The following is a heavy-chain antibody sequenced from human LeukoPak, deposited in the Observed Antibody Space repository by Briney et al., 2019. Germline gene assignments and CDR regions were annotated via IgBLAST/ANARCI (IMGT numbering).Heavy chain of an antibody. CDR3: ARGIEEWLYLYY. V-gene: IGHV3-7*04. CDR1: GFTFAPYW. J-gene: IGHJ4*02. D-gene: IGHD3-3*01. CDR2: MNRDGSEK. Sequence: GGSLRLSCAASGFTFAPYWMTWVRQAPGKGLEYVATMNRDGSEKYYVDSVKGRFTISRDNSKNSLYLQMDSLRVEDTAVYYCARGIEEWLYLYYWGQGALVTVAS.